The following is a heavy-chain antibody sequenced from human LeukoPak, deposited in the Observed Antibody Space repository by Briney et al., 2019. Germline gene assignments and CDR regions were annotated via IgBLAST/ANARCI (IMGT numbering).Heavy chain of an antibody. CDR2: IYYSGST. CDR3: ASGRTLYDS. Sequence: SETLSLTCTVSGGPISSYYWSWIRQPPGKGLEWIGYIYYSGSTNYNPSLKSRVTISVDTSKNQFSLKLSSVTAADTAVYYCASGRTLYDSWGQGTLVTVSS. J-gene: IGHJ4*02. D-gene: IGHD3-22*01. V-gene: IGHV4-59*01. CDR1: GGPISSYY.